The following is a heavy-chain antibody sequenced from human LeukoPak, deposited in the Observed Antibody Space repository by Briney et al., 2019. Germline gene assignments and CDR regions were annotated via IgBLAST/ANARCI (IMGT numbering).Heavy chain of an antibody. CDR1: GGTFSSYA. Sequence: ASVKVSCKASGGTFSSYAISWVRQAPGQGLEWMGRIIPILGIANYAQKFQGRVTITADKSTSTAYMELSSLRSEDTAVYYCAREADSGSYGADDAFDIWGQGTMVTVSS. D-gene: IGHD1-26*01. V-gene: IGHV1-69*04. CDR2: IIPILGIA. CDR3: AREADSGSYGADDAFDI. J-gene: IGHJ3*02.